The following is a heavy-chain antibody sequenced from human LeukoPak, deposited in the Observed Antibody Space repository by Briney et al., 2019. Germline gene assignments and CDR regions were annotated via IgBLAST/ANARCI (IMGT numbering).Heavy chain of an antibody. Sequence: GGSLRLSCATSGFTFSNFWMDWVRQAPGKGLEWVANINQDGSEKYYVDSVKGRFTISRDNAKSSLYLEMSGLRDEDTAVYYCADPPSDYWGQGTLVAVSS. CDR3: ADPPSDY. J-gene: IGHJ4*02. V-gene: IGHV3-7*01. CDR2: INQDGSEK. CDR1: GFTFSNFW.